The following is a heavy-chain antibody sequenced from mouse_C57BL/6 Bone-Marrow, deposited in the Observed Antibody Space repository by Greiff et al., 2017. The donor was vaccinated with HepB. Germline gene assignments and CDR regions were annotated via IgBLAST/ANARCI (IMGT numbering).Heavy chain of an antibody. CDR3: ARTSFITTVVAKDWYFDV. CDR2: IWTGGGT. Sequence: QVQLQQSGPGLVAPSQSLSITCTVSGFSLTSYAISWVRQPPGKGLEWLGVIWTGGGTNYNSALKSRLSISKDNSKSQVFLKMNSLQTDDTARYYCARTSFITTVVAKDWYFDVWGTGTTVTVSS. CDR1: GFSLTSYA. V-gene: IGHV2-9-1*01. D-gene: IGHD1-1*01. J-gene: IGHJ1*03.